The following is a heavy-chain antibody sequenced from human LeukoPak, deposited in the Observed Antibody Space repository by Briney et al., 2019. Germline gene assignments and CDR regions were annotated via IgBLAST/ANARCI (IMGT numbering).Heavy chain of an antibody. CDR1: GGSISSYY. CDR3: ARSWIQLWSFDY. D-gene: IGHD5-18*01. Sequence: SETLSLTCTVSGGSISSYYWSWIRQPPGKGLEWIGYIHYSGSTNYNPSLKSRVTISVDTSKNQFSLKLSSVTAADTAVYYCARSWIQLWSFDYWGQGTLVTVSS. J-gene: IGHJ4*02. V-gene: IGHV4-59*01. CDR2: IHYSGST.